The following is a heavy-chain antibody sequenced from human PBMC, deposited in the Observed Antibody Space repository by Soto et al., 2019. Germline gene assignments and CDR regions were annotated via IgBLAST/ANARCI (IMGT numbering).Heavy chain of an antibody. V-gene: IGHV3-30*18. CDR2: ISYDGSNK. CDR1: GFTFSSYG. CDR3: ANSLDFWSGYYMDV. J-gene: IGHJ6*02. Sequence: GGSLRLSCAASGFTFSSYGMHWVRQAPGKGLEWVAVISYDGSNKYYADSVKGRFTISRDNSKNTLYLQMNSLRAEDTAVYYCANSLDFWSGYYMDVWGQGTTVTVSS. D-gene: IGHD3-3*01.